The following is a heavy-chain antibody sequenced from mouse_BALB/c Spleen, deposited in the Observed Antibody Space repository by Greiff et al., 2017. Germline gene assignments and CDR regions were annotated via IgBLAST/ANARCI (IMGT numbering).Heavy chain of an antibody. J-gene: IGHJ1*01. CDR2: ISSGGSYT. CDR1: GFTFSSYA. Sequence: EVKLMESGGGLVKPGGSLKLSCAASGFTFSSYAMSWVRQSPEKRLEWVAEISSGGSYTYYPDTVTGRFTISRDNAKNTLYLEMSSLRSEDTAMYYCARVYFDVWGAGTTVTVSS. V-gene: IGHV5-9-4*01. CDR3: ARVYFDV.